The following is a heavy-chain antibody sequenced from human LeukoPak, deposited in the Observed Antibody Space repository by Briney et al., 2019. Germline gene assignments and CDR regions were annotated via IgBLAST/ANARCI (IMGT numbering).Heavy chain of an antibody. Sequence: ASVKVSCKASGYTFTSYAMNWVRQAPGQGLEWMGWINANTGNPTYARGFTGRFVFSLDTSVSTAYLQISSLKAEDTAVYYCARRVEGHAFDIWGQGTMVTVSS. CDR1: GYTFTSYA. CDR3: ARRVEGHAFDI. CDR2: INANTGNP. D-gene: IGHD1-1*01. J-gene: IGHJ3*02. V-gene: IGHV7-4-1*02.